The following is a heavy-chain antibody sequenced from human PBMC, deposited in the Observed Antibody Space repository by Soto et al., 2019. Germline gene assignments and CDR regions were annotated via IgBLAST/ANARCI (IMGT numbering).Heavy chain of an antibody. CDR1: GGSFSGYY. J-gene: IGHJ3*01. D-gene: IGHD5-12*01. CDR2: INHSGST. V-gene: IGHV4-34*01. CDR3: ARCGGWLDAFDV. Sequence: QVQLQQWGAGLLKPSETLSLTCAVYGGSFSGYYWSWIRQPPGKGLEWIGEINHSGSTNYNPSLKSRVTISVDTSKNQFSLKLSSVTAADTAVYYCARCGGWLDAFDVWGPGTIVTVA.